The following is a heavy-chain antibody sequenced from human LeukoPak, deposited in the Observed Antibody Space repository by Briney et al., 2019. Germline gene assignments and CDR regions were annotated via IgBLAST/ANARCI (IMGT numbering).Heavy chain of an antibody. CDR3: AKDVRIAARQAANYFDY. CDR2: ISGSGGST. V-gene: IGHV3-23*01. D-gene: IGHD6-6*01. Sequence: GGSLRPSCAASGFTFSSYAMSWVRQAPGKGLEWVSAISGSGGSTYYADSVKGRFTISRDNSKNTLYLQMSSLRAEDTAVYYCAKDVRIAARQAANYFDYWGQGTLVTVSS. CDR1: GFTFSSYA. J-gene: IGHJ4*02.